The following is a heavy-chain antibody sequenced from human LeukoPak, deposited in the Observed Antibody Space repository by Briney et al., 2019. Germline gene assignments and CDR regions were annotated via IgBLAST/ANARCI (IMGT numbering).Heavy chain of an antibody. CDR1: GDSISSSNYY. CDR3: ARGRRFWPHYFDY. J-gene: IGHJ4*02. D-gene: IGHD1-14*01. CDR2: IYTSGNTRST. Sequence: PSQTLSLTCTVSGDSISSSNYYWSWLRQPAGRGLEWIGRIYTSGNTRSTNYNPSLKSRVTISVHTSKNQFSLRLTSVTAADTAVYYCARGRRFWPHYFDYWGQGTLVTVSS. V-gene: IGHV4-61*02.